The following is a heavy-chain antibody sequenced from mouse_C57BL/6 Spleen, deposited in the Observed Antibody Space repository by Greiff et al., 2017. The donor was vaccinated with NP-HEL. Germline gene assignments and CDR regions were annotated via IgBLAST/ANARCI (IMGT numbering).Heavy chain of an antibody. D-gene: IGHD3-1*01. V-gene: IGHV1-69*01. Sequence: QVHVKQPGAELVMPGASVKLSCKASGYTFTSYWMHWVKQRPGQGLAWIGEIDPSDSYTNYNQKFKGKSTLTVDKSSSTAYMQLSSLTSEDSAVYYCARRDSAWFAYWGQGTLVTVSA. J-gene: IGHJ3*01. CDR3: ARRDSAWFAY. CDR1: GYTFTSYW. CDR2: IDPSDSYT.